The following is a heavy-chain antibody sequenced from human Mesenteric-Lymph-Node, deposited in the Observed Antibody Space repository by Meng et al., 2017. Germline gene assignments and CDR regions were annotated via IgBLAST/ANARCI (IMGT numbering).Heavy chain of an antibody. CDR2: IYYSGST. Sequence: QVQLQDAGPGLVQPPQTLSLTCTVSGGSISSGYYYWSWIRQPPGKGLEWIGYIYYSGSTYSNASLKSRVTISIDRSKNQFSLKLSSVTAADTAVYYCARDRKHYGERGWFDPWGQGTLVTVSS. D-gene: IGHD4-17*01. J-gene: IGHJ5*01. V-gene: IGHV4-30-4*01. CDR1: GGSISSGYYY. CDR3: ARDRKHYGERGWFDP.